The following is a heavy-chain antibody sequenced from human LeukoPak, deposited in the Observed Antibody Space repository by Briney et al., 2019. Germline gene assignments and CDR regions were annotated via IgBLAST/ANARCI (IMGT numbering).Heavy chain of an antibody. CDR1: GITFSSYV. V-gene: IGHV3-23*01. J-gene: IGHJ1*01. CDR3: AKDPQGYLEGDFQH. Sequence: GGSLRLSCAASGITFSSYVMSWVRQAPGKGLEWVSAISGSGGSSYYADSVQGRFTISRDNSKNTLYLQMNSLRAEDTAVYYCAKDPQGYLEGDFQHWGQGTLVTVSS. D-gene: IGHD2-15*01. CDR2: ISGSGGSS.